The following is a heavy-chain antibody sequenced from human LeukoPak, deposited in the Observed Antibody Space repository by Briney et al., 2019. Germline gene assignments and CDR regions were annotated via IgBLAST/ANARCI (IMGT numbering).Heavy chain of an antibody. D-gene: IGHD3-22*01. Sequence: GASLQISCKGSGYSFANYWIGWVRQMPGKGLEWMGIIYPGDSDTRYSPSFQGQVTVSADKSISTAYLQWSSLKASDTAMYYCARFAYGSDYFPGHYWGQGTLVTVSS. V-gene: IGHV5-51*01. CDR1: GYSFANYW. J-gene: IGHJ4*02. CDR3: ARFAYGSDYFPGHY. CDR2: IYPGDSDT.